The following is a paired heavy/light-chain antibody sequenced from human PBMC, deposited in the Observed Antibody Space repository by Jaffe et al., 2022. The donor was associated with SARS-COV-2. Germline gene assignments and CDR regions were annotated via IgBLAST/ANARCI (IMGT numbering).Heavy chain of an antibody. V-gene: IGHV3-23*04. CDR2: ISGSGGNK. CDR1: GFTFTSHA. Sequence: EVQLEESGGGLVQPGGSLRLSCAASGFTFTSHAMNWVRQAPGKGLEWVSAISGSGGNKYYADSVKGRFSISRDNSKNTLYLQMNSLRAEDTAVYYCAKVGQQNTYYFDSWGQGTLVTVSS. D-gene: IGHD6-13*01. J-gene: IGHJ4*02. CDR3: AKVGQQNTYYFDS.
Light chain of an antibody. CDR2: AAS. CDR3: QQSYITLAWT. J-gene: IGKJ1*01. CDR1: QSISTY. Sequence: DIQMTQSPSSLSASVGDRVTITCRASQSISTYLNWYQQKPGKAPTVLIHAASSLQSGVPSRFSGSGSGTGFTLTISDLQPEDSATYYCQQSYITLAWTFGQGTKVEIK. V-gene: IGKV1-39*01.